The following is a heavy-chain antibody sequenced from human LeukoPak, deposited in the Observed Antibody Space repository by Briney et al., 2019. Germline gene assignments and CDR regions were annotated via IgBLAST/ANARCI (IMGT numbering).Heavy chain of an antibody. CDR1: GFTFSSYW. V-gene: IGHV3-7*01. Sequence: PGGSLRLSCAASGFTFSSYWMSWVRQAPGKGLEWVANIKQDGSEKYYVDSVKGRFTISRDNAKNSLYLQMNSLRAEDTAVYYCAKVLSSGWYYFDYWGQGTLVTVSS. CDR2: IKQDGSEK. D-gene: IGHD6-19*01. J-gene: IGHJ4*02. CDR3: AKVLSSGWYYFDY.